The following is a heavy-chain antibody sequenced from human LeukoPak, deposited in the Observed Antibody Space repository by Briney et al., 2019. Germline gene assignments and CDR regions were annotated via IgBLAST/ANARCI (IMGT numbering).Heavy chain of an antibody. J-gene: IGHJ4*02. D-gene: IGHD6-6*01. Sequence: GGSLRLSCAASGFTLSSYAMHWVRQAPGKGLEWVAVISYDGSNKYYADSVKGRFTISRDNSKNTLYLQMNSLRAEDTAVYYCARGVYGIAARHGYFDYWGQGTLVTVSS. CDR2: ISYDGSNK. V-gene: IGHV3-30-3*01. CDR1: GFTLSSYA. CDR3: ARGVYGIAARHGYFDY.